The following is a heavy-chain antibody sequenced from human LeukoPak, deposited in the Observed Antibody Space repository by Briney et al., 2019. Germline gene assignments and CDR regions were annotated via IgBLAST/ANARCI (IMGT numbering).Heavy chain of an antibody. V-gene: IGHV4-39*01. CDR2: IYYSGTT. CDR3: ARAPGTTFDY. D-gene: IGHD4-17*01. J-gene: IGHJ4*01. Sequence: PSETLSLTCTVSVGSISSDNYYWGWIRPPPGTGLEWIGSIYYSGTTYYNPSLKSRVTISVDTSKNQFSLKPTSVTAADTAVYYCARAPGTTFDYWGHGNMVTVSS. CDR1: VGSISSDNYY.